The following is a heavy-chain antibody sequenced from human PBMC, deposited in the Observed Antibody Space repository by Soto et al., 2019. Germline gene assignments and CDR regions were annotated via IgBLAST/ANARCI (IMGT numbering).Heavy chain of an antibody. J-gene: IGHJ4*02. CDR2: INHSGST. CDR3: ARGVRFDWLFGSFDY. Sequence: SEPLSLTCSVYRGSFSGYYWSWIRQPPGKGLEWIGEINHSGSTNYNPSLKSRVTISVDTSKNQFSLKLSSVTAADTAVYYCARGVRFDWLFGSFDYWGQGTLVTVSS. D-gene: IGHD3-9*01. CDR1: RGSFSGYY. V-gene: IGHV4-34*01.